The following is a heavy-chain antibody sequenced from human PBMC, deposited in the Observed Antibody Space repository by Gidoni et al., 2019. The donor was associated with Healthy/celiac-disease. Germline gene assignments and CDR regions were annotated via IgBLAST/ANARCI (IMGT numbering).Heavy chain of an antibody. J-gene: IGHJ4*02. V-gene: IGHV4-38-2*02. CDR2: LSHSGST. CDR3: ARAPIVGATNFDY. Sequence: QVQLQESGPGLVKPSETLSLTGTVSGYSISRGYYWGWIRQPPGKGLEWIGSLSHSGSTYYNPSLKSRVTISVDTSKNQFSLKLSSVTAADTAVYYCARAPIVGATNFDYWGQGTLVTVSS. CDR1: GYSISRGYY. D-gene: IGHD1-26*01.